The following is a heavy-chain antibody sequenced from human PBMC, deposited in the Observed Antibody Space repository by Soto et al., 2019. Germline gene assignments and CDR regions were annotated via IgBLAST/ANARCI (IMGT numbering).Heavy chain of an antibody. CDR1: GYTFTGYY. CDR2: INPNSGGT. J-gene: IGHJ5*02. CDR3: ARDGVSSPTYYYDSSGSQAWFDP. V-gene: IGHV1-2*02. Sequence: ASVKVSCKASGYTFTGYYMHWVRQAPGQGLEWMGWINPNSGGTNYAQKFQGRVTMTRDTSISTAYMELSRLRSDDTAVYYCARDGVSSPTYYYDSSGSQAWFDPWGQGTLV. D-gene: IGHD3-22*01.